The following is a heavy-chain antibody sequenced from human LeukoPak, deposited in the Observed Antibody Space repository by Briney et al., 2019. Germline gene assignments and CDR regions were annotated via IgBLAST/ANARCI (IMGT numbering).Heavy chain of an antibody. CDR2: ISSSSSYI. J-gene: IGHJ5*02. V-gene: IGHV3-21*01. CDR1: GFSFRDYP. CDR3: ARDWGAAERENWFDP. Sequence: GGSLRLSCEAAGFSFRDYPMGWVRQAPGKGLEWVSSISSSSSYIYYADSVKGRFTISRDNAKNSLYLQMNSLRAEDTAVYYCARDWGAAERENWFDPWGQGTLVTVSS. D-gene: IGHD6-13*01.